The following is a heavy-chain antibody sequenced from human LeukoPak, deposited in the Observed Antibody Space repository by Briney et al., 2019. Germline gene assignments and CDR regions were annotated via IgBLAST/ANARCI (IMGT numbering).Heavy chain of an antibody. J-gene: IGHJ4*02. CDR3: ARGREVAARPGFDY. CDR1: GGSISPYY. D-gene: IGHD6-6*01. Sequence: SETLSLTCTVSGGSISPYYWSWIRQPPGKGLEWIGYISYSGSTSFNPSLKSRVTISVDTSTNQFSLALSSVTAADTAVYYCARGREVAARPGFDYWGQGTLVTVSS. CDR2: ISYSGST. V-gene: IGHV4-59*12.